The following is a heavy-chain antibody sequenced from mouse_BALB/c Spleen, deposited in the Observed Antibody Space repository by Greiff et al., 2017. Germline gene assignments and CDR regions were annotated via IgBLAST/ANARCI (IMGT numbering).Heavy chain of an antibody. CDR2: IWAGGST. CDR3: ARDRFAY. V-gene: IGHV2-9*02. J-gene: IGHJ3*01. Sequence: VKVVESGPGLVAPSQSLSITCTVSGFSLTSYGVHWVRQPPGKGLEWLGVIWAGGSTNYNSALMSRLSISKDNSKSQVFLKMNSLQTDDTAMYYCARDRFAYWGQGTLVTVSA. CDR1: GFSLTSYG.